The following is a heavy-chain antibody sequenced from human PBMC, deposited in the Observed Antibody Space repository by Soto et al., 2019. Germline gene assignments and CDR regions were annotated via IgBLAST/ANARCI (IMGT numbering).Heavy chain of an antibody. CDR3: ASSPGWNYGKFDY. V-gene: IGHV3-64*01. CDR1: GFTFSSYA. J-gene: IGHJ4*02. CDR2: ISSNGGST. D-gene: IGHD1-7*01. Sequence: GGSLRLSCAASGFTFSSYAMHWVRQAPGKGLEYVSAISSNGGSTYYANSVKGRFTISRDNSKNTLYLQMGSLRAEDMAVYYCASSPGWNYGKFDYWGQGTLVTVSS.